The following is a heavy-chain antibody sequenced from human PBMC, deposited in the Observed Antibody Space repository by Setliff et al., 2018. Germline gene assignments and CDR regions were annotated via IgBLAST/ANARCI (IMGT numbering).Heavy chain of an antibody. CDR2: IHNDGTST. D-gene: IGHD1-26*01. CDR3: TRDWGGVGATNAFDI. CDR1: GFTFSRYW. J-gene: IGHJ3*02. V-gene: IGHV3-74*01. Sequence: GGSLRLSCEASGFTFSRYWMHWGRQAPGKGLVWVSHIHNDGTSTSYADSVKGRFTISRDNAKNTVYLEMNRLRAEDTAIYYCTRDWGGVGATNAFDIWGQGTMVTVSS.